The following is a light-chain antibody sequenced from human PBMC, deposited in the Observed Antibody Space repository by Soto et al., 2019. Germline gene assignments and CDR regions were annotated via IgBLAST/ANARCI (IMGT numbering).Light chain of an antibody. J-gene: IGKJ4*01. CDR1: QAISNH. Sequence: DIQMTQSPSPLPASVGDRVIITCQASQAISNHLNWYQQKPGRAPKLLIYDTSNLETGVPSRFRGSGRGTDFTFTITSLQPEDFATYFCQQTDKLPLTFGGGTKVDMK. CDR2: DTS. V-gene: IGKV1-33*01. CDR3: QQTDKLPLT.